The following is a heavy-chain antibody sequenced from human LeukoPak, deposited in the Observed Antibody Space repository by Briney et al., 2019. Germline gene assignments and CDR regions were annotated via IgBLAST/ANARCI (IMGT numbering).Heavy chain of an antibody. J-gene: IGHJ4*02. CDR1: GFTFSSYA. D-gene: IGHD2-15*01. V-gene: IGHV3-30-3*01. CDR3: ARERPREVVAYYFDY. Sequence: GGSLRLSCAASGFTFSSYAMHWVRQAPGKGLEWVAVISYDGSNKHYADSVKGRFTISRDNSKNTLYLQMNSLRAEDTPVYYCARERPREVVAYYFDYWGQGTLVTVSS. CDR2: ISYDGSNK.